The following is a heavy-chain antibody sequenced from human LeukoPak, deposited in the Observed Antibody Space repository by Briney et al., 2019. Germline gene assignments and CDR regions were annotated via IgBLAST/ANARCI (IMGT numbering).Heavy chain of an antibody. D-gene: IGHD3-16*01. Sequence: PSETLSLTCTVSGGSISSSSYYWGWIRQPPGKGLERLGSIYYSGSTYSNPSLKSRVTISADTSKSQCSQKLASLTAAGTAVYYCARFEGGYWYFDLWGRGTLVTVSS. J-gene: IGHJ2*01. CDR2: IYYSGST. CDR1: GGSISSSSYY. CDR3: ARFEGGYWYFDL. V-gene: IGHV4-39*01.